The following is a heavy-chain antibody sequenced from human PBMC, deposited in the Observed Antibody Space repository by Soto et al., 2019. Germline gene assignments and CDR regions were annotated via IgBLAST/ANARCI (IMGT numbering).Heavy chain of an antibody. Sequence: ASVKVSCKASGYTFTSYGISWVRQAPGQGLEWMGWISAYNGNTNYAQKLQGRVTMTTDTSTSTAYMELRSLRSDDTAVYYCATLIRYCISTSCYFQSFDPWGQGTLVNVSS. CDR2: ISAYNGNT. J-gene: IGHJ5*02. CDR1: GYTFTSYG. V-gene: IGHV1-18*01. CDR3: ATLIRYCISTSCYFQSFDP. D-gene: IGHD2-2*01.